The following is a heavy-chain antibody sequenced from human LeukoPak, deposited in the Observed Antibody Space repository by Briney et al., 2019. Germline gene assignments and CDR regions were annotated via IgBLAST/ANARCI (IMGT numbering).Heavy chain of an antibody. J-gene: IGHJ4*02. CDR2: IYYSGST. Sequence: PQTLSLTCTVSGGSISSGDYYCSWIRQPPGKGLEWIGYIYYSGSTYYNPSLKSRVTMSVDTSKNQFSLKLSSVTAADTAVYYCARELTYADYWGQGTLVTVSS. V-gene: IGHV4-30-4*01. CDR3: ARELTYADY. CDR1: GGSISSGDYY. D-gene: IGHD4/OR15-4a*01.